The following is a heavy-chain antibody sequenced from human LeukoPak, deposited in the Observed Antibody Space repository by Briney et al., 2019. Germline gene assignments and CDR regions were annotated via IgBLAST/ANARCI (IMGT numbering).Heavy chain of an antibody. CDR2: ISSSSSTI. D-gene: IGHD3-22*01. V-gene: IGHV3-48*02. CDR3: ARDTPTYYYDSGDAFDI. CDR1: GFTFSSYS. Sequence: PGGSLRLSCAASGFTFSSYSMNWVRQAPGKGLEWVSYISSSSSTIYYADSVKGRFTISRDNAKNSLYLQMNSLRDEDTAVYYCARDTPTYYYDSGDAFDIWGQGTMVTVSS. J-gene: IGHJ3*02.